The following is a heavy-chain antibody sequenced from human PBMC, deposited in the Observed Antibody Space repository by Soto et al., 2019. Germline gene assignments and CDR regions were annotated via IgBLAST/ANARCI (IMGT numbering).Heavy chain of an antibody. Sequence: EVQQLESGGGLVQRGGSLRLSCAASKFTFSTYAMTWVRQAPGKGLEWVSDISGSGDNTYYADSVKGRFTISRDNSKSTLYLQMNSMRAEDTALYYCAKDMVHCTGTRCARYLEKWGRGTLVTVSS. CDR3: AKDMVHCTGTRCARYLEK. CDR2: ISGSGDNT. CDR1: KFTFSTYA. D-gene: IGHD2-8*02. V-gene: IGHV3-23*01. J-gene: IGHJ4*02.